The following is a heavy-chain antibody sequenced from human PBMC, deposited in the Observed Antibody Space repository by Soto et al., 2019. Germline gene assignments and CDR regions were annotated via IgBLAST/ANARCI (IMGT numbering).Heavy chain of an antibody. D-gene: IGHD3-10*01. CDR2: INPSGGST. J-gene: IGHJ6*03. Sequence: ASVKVSCKASGYTFTSYYMHWVRKAPGQGLERIGIINPSGGSTSYAQKFQGRVTMTRDTSTSTVYMELSSLRSEDTAVYYCARGLTMVRGVIKNYYYYYMDVWGKGTTVTVS. CDR3: ARGLTMVRGVIKNYYYYYMDV. CDR1: GYTFTSYY. V-gene: IGHV1-46*03.